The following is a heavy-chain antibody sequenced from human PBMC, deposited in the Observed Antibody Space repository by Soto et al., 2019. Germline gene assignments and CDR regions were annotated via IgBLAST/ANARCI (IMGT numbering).Heavy chain of an antibody. CDR2: ISAYNGNT. J-gene: IGHJ3*02. D-gene: IGHD2-15*01. Sequence: QVPLVQSGAEVKKPGASVKVSCKASGYTFTSYGISWVRQAPGQGLEWMGWISAYNGNTNYAQKLQGRVTMTTDTSTTTAYMELRSLRSDATAVYYCARSIIGYCSGGSCYAYVDIWGQGTMVTVSS. CDR3: ARSIIGYCSGGSCYAYVDI. V-gene: IGHV1-18*01. CDR1: GYTFTSYG.